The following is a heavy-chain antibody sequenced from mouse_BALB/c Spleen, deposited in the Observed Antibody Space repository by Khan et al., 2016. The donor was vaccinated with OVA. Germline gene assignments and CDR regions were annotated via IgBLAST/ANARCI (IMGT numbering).Heavy chain of an antibody. Sequence: EVQVVESGGDLVKPGGSLKLSCAAAGFTFSSYGMSWIRQTPDKRLEWVSTISSGGNYTYYPDSVKGRFTISRDNAKNTLYLQMSSLKSEDTAMYYGAGQEGRSPMEGWGEGSSGTVSS. V-gene: IGHV5-6*01. CDR2: ISSGGNYT. CDR1: GFTFSSYG. D-gene: IGHD2-3*01. CDR3: AGQEGRSPMEG. J-gene: IGHJ4*01.